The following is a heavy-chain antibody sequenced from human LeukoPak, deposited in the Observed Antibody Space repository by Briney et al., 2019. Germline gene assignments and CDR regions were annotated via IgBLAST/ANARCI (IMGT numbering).Heavy chain of an antibody. CDR2: INSNSGGT. J-gene: IGHJ4*02. V-gene: IGHV1-2*02. Sequence: ASVKVSCKASGYTFTGYYMHWVRQAPGQGLEWMGWINSNSGGTNYAQKFQGRVTMTRDTSISTAYMELSRLRSDDTAVYYCAREGTMIVKEALDYWGQGTLVTVSS. D-gene: IGHD3-22*01. CDR1: GYTFTGYY. CDR3: AREGTMIVKEALDY.